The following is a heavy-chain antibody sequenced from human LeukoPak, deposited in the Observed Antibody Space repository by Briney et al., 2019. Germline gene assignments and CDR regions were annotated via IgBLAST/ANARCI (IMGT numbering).Heavy chain of an antibody. CDR2: IIPIFGTA. Sequence: SVKVSCKASRGTFSSYAISWVRQAPGQGLEWMGRIIPIFGTANYAQKFQGRVTITTDESTSTAYMELSSLRSEDTAVYYCARVAYYDSSGYYGGDHYYYMDVWGKGTTVTVSS. CDR1: RGTFSSYA. J-gene: IGHJ6*03. V-gene: IGHV1-69*05. CDR3: ARVAYYDSSGYYGGDHYYYMDV. D-gene: IGHD3-22*01.